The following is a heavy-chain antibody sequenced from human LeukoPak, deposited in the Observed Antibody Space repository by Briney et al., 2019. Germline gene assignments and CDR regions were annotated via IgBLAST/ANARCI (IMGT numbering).Heavy chain of an antibody. CDR2: IYYSGST. D-gene: IGHD6-19*01. CDR3: ARDGDSSGWYNAFDI. J-gene: IGHJ3*02. CDR1: GGSISSGDYF. V-gene: IGHV4-61*08. Sequence: SETLSLTCTVSGGSISSGDYFWSWIRQPPGKGLEWIGYIYYSGSTNYNPSLKSRVTISVDTSKNQFSLKLSSVTAADTAVYYCARDGDSSGWYNAFDIWGQGTMVTVSS.